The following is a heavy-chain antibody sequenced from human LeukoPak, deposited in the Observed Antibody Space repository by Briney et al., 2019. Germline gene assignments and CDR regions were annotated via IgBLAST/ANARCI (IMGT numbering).Heavy chain of an antibody. Sequence: GGSLRLSCAPSGFTFSSYAMSWVRQAPGGGLEWVSTISGSGGTTYYADFLKGRFTISRDNSKNTLYLQMNSLRAEDTAVYYCARDAYPDTAMVNFWGQGTLVTVSS. CDR2: ISGSGGTT. D-gene: IGHD5-18*01. J-gene: IGHJ4*02. CDR3: ARDAYPDTAMVNF. V-gene: IGHV3-23*01. CDR1: GFTFSSYA.